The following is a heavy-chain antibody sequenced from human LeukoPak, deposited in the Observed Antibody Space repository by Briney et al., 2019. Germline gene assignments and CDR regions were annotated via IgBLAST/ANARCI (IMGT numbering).Heavy chain of an antibody. CDR3: ARGEWSSSPFDY. CDR2: IRFDGNNK. Sequence: GGSLRLSCAASGFTFSSYGMHWVRQAPGKGLEWVAFIRFDGNNKYYADSVKGRFTISRDNSRNTLFLQMTSLRAEDTALYYCARGEWSSSPFDYWGQGTLVTVSS. CDR1: GFTFSSYG. V-gene: IGHV3-30*02. J-gene: IGHJ4*02. D-gene: IGHD6-6*01.